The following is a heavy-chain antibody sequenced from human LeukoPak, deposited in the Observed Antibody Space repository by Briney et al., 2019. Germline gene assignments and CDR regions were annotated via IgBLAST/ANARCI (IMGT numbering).Heavy chain of an antibody. J-gene: IGHJ4*02. CDR3: ARDPRVAAAYYFDY. D-gene: IGHD2-15*01. V-gene: IGHV3-30-3*01. CDR1: GFTFSSYA. Sequence: GGSLGLSCAASGFTFSSYAMHWVRQAPGKGLEWVAIISYDGSNKYYADSVKGRFTISRDTSKNTLYLQMNSLKTEDTAVYYCARDPRVAAAYYFDYWGQGTLVTVSS. CDR2: ISYDGSNK.